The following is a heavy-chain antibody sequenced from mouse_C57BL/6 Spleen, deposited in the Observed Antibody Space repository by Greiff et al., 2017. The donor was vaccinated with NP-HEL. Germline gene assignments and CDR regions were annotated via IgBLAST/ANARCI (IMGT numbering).Heavy chain of an antibody. CDR1: GYTFTSYG. J-gene: IGHJ3*01. D-gene: IGHD2-4*01. V-gene: IGHV1-81*01. CDR3: ARGGYDDEPFAY. Sequence: QVQLQQSGAELARPGASVKLSCKASGYTFTSYGISWVKQRTGQGLEWIGEIYPRSGNTYYNEKFKGKATLTADKSSSTAYMELRSLTSEDSAVYFCARGGYDDEPFAYWGQGTLVTVSA. CDR2: IYPRSGNT.